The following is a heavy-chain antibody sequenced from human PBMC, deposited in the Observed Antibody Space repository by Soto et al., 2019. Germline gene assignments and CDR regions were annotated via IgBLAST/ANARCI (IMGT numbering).Heavy chain of an antibody. V-gene: IGHV3-48*01. CDR3: AREGWPFDY. Sequence: EVQLVECGGGLVQPGASLRLSCAASGFTLSSYSMNWVRQAPGKGLEWVSYISSSSSTIYYADSVKGRFTISRDNAKNSLYLQMNSLRAEDTAVYYCAREGWPFDYWGQGTLVSVSS. J-gene: IGHJ4*02. CDR1: GFTLSSYS. CDR2: ISSSSSTI.